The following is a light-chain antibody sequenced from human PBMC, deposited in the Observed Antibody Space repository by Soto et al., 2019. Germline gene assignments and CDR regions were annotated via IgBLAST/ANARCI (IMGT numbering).Light chain of an antibody. CDR1: QTISSW. V-gene: IGKV1-5*03. CDR2: KAS. J-gene: IGKJ5*01. Sequence: DIQMTQSPSTLSGSVGDRVTITCRASQTISSWLAWYQQKPGKAPKLLIYKASTLKSGVPSRFSGSGSGTDFTLTISSLQPEDFATYDCQQSYSTPTFGQGTRLEIK. CDR3: QQSYSTPT.